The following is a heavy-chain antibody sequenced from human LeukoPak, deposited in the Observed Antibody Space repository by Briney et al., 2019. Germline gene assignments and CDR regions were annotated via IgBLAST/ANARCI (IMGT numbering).Heavy chain of an antibody. CDR1: GFTFSSYG. J-gene: IGHJ4*02. CDR3: AKIAGNYVTFDY. Sequence: GGSLRLSCAASGFTFSSYGMHWVRQAPGKGLEWVAVISYDGSNKYYADSVKGRFTISRDNSKNTLYLQMNSLRAEDTAEYYCAKIAGNYVTFDYWGQGTLVTVSS. D-gene: IGHD3-10*02. CDR2: ISYDGSNK. V-gene: IGHV3-30*18.